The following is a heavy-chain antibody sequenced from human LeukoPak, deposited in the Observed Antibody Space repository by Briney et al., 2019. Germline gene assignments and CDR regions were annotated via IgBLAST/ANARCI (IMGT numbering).Heavy chain of an antibody. CDR2: IYSGGST. Sequence: GGSLRLSCAASGFTVSINYVSWVRQAPGKSPEWISVIYSGGSTYYADSVKGRFTISRDNSKNTLYLQMNSLRAEDTAVYYCATAPYGAGWGQGTLVTVSS. CDR1: GFTVSINY. V-gene: IGHV3-53*01. D-gene: IGHD4-17*01. CDR3: ATAPYGAG. J-gene: IGHJ4*02.